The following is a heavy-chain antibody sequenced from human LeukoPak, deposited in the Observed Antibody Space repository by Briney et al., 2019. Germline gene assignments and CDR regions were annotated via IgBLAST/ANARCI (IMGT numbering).Heavy chain of an antibody. CDR1: GFTFSSYG. J-gene: IGHJ4*02. Sequence: PGGSLRLSCAASGFTFSSYGMHWVRRAPGKGLEWVAFIRNDGSTKYYADSVKGRFTISRDNSKDTLYLQMNSLRAEDTAVYYCGGGRYGGYPVDFFDYWGRGPRVPPSS. CDR3: GGGRYGGYPVDFFDY. V-gene: IGHV3-30*02. CDR2: IRNDGSTK. D-gene: IGHD1-26*01.